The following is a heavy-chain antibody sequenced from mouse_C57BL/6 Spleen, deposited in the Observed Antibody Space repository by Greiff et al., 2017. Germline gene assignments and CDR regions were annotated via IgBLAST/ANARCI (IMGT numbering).Heavy chain of an antibody. Sequence: EVQLVESGPGLVKPSQSLSLTCSVTGYSITSGYYWNWIRQFPGNKLEWMGYISYDGSNNYNPSLKNRISITRDTSKNQFFLKLNSVTTEDTATYYCARDALYGNYVPWYFDVWGTGTTVTVSS. CDR1: GYSITSGYY. D-gene: IGHD2-1*01. CDR3: ARDALYGNYVPWYFDV. J-gene: IGHJ1*03. V-gene: IGHV3-6*01. CDR2: ISYDGSN.